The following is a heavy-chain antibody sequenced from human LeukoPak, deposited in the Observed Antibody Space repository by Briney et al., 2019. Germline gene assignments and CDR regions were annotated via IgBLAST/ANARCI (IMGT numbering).Heavy chain of an antibody. J-gene: IGHJ4*02. CDR3: ARGGYNPIDY. CDR1: GGSISSYY. V-gene: IGHV4-59*01. D-gene: IGHD5-24*01. Sequence: PSETLSLTCTVSGGSISSYYWSWIRQPPGKGLEWIGYIYYSGSTNYNPSLKSRVTISVDTSKNQLSLKLSSVTAADTAVYYCARGGYNPIDYWGQGTLVTVSS. CDR2: IYYSGST.